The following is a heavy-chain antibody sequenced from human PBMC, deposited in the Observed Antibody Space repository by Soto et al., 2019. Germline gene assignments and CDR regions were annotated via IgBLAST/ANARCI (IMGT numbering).Heavy chain of an antibody. V-gene: IGHV3-48*02. CDR2: ISSSSSTI. J-gene: IGHJ5*02. CDR1: GFTFSSYS. CDR3: ARERYSSGLNWFDP. D-gene: IGHD6-19*01. Sequence: EVQLVESGGGLVQPGGSLRLSCAASGFTFSSYSMNWVRQAPGKGLEWVSYISSSSSTIYYADSVKGRFTISRDNAKSSLYLQMNSLRDEDTAVYYCARERYSSGLNWFDPWGQGTLVTVSS.